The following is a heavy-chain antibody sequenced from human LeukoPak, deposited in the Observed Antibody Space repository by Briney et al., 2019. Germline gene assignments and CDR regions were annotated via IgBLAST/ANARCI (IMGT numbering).Heavy chain of an antibody. CDR3: ARRRSRGVFDWLPPIHNYFDY. CDR1: GGSFSGYY. Sequence: SETLSLTCAVYGGSFSGYYWSWIRQPPGKGLEWIGEINHSGSTNYNPSLKSRVTISVDTSKNQFSLKLSSVTAADTAVYYCARRRSRGVFDWLPPIHNYFDYWGQGTLVTVSS. D-gene: IGHD3-9*01. V-gene: IGHV4-34*01. J-gene: IGHJ4*02. CDR2: INHSGST.